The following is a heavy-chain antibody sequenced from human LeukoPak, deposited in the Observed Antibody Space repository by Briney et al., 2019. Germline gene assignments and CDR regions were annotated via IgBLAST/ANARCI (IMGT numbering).Heavy chain of an antibody. CDR1: GGSITSYY. Sequence: PSEILSLTCTVSGGSITSYYWSWIRQPPGKGLEWIGYIYYSGNTKYNPSLKSRVTISVDTSKNQISLKLNSVTAADTAVYYCARAFSGSGSYYSEMLYYYYYMDVWGKGTTVTISS. D-gene: IGHD3-10*01. CDR2: IYYSGNT. CDR3: ARAFSGSGSYYSEMLYYYYYMDV. J-gene: IGHJ6*03. V-gene: IGHV4-59*01.